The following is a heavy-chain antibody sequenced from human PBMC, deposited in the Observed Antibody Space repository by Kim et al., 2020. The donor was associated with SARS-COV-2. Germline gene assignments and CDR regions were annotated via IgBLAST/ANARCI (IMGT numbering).Heavy chain of an antibody. CDR1: GFTFSSYA. D-gene: IGHD5-12*01. V-gene: IGHV3-23*01. CDR2: ISGSGGST. Sequence: GGSLRLSCAASGFTFSSYAMSWVHQAPGKGLEWVSAISGSGGSTYYADSVKGRFTISRDNSKNTLYLQMNSLRAEDTAVYYCAKDSGYSGYDYHLSSYFDYWGQGTLVTVSS. J-gene: IGHJ4*02. CDR3: AKDSGYSGYDYHLSSYFDY.